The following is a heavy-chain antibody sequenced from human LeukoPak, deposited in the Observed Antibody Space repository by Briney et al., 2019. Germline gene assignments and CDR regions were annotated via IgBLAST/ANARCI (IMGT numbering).Heavy chain of an antibody. CDR3: ARDQYDTWSRRGNFDS. CDR1: GFTFSSYA. Sequence: GGSLRLSCAASGFTFSSYAMSWVRQAPGKGLEWVASINHNGNVNYYVDSVKGRFTISRDNTKNSLYLQMNSLRAEDTAVFYCARDQYDTWSRRGNFDSWGQGTLVIVSS. J-gene: IGHJ4*02. D-gene: IGHD3/OR15-3a*01. CDR2: INHNGNVN. V-gene: IGHV3-7*03.